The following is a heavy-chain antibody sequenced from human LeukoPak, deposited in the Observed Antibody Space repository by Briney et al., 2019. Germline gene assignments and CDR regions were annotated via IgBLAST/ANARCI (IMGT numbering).Heavy chain of an antibody. V-gene: IGHV4-38-2*02. J-gene: IGHJ5*02. CDR3: ARGTTGYNWIDP. CDR2: IYHGGTT. D-gene: IGHD4-11*01. CDR1: GYSISSVYY. Sequence: SETLSLTCTVSGYSISSVYYWGWIRQPPGKGLEWIGSIYHGGTTHYNPSLKSRVTISVDTSKNQFSLKLSSVTAADTAVYYCARGTTGYNWIDPWGQGTLVTVSS.